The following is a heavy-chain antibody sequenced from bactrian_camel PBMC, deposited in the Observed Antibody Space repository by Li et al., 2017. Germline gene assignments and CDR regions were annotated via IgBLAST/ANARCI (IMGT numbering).Heavy chain of an antibody. CDR2: IDTDGMT. Sequence: HVQLVESGGGSVQAGGSLNLSCAVSGYTRSYNCMGWFRQAPGKEREGVAAIDTDGMTTYAYSVKGRFTISQDNQLNDKTTLFLQMNSLKTEDTAVYYC. CDR1: GYTRSYNC. V-gene: IGHV3S53*01.